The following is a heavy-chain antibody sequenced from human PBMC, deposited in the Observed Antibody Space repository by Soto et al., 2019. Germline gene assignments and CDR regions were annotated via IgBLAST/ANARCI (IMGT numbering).Heavy chain of an antibody. CDR2: IIPIFGTA. Sequence: ASVKVSCKASGGTFSSYAISWVRQAPGQGLEWMGGIIPIFGTANYAQKFQGRVTITADESTSTAYMELSSLRSEDTAVYYCARGLGVLTNIGVVPAVIAWFDPWGQGTLVTVSS. J-gene: IGHJ5*01. CDR1: GGTFSSYA. V-gene: IGHV1-69*13. D-gene: IGHD2-2*01. CDR3: ARGLGVLTNIGVVPAVIAWFDP.